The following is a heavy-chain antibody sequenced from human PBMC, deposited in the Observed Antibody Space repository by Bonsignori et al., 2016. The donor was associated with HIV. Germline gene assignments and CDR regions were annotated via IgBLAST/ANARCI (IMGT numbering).Heavy chain of an antibody. CDR3: ARGKGTVTTSVQH. Sequence: GSLRLSCAVYGGSFSGYYWSWIRQPPGKGLEWIGEINHSGSTNYNPSLKSRVTISVDTSKNQFSLKLSSVTAADTAVYYCARGKGTVTTSVQHWGQGTLVTVSS. CDR2: INHSGST. J-gene: IGHJ1*01. D-gene: IGHD4-17*01. CDR1: GGSFSGYY. V-gene: IGHV4-34*01.